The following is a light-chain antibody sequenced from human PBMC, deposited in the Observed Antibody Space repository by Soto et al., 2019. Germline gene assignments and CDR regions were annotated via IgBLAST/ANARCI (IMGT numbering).Light chain of an antibody. Sequence: LTQSPASLSLSPGERATLSCRASQTVGISLAWYQHKPGQPPRLLIYDASKRATGIPARFGGSGSGTDFPITISSLEPEDFAVYYCQQRTNWLFTFGPGTKVDIK. V-gene: IGKV3-11*01. CDR2: DAS. CDR3: QQRTNWLFT. CDR1: QTVGIS. J-gene: IGKJ3*01.